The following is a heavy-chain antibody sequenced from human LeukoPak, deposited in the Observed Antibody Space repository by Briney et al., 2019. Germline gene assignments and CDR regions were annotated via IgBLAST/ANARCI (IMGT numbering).Heavy chain of an antibody. D-gene: IGHD5-24*01. J-gene: IGHJ6*02. CDR2: ISSSSSYI. CDR1: GFTFSSYS. Sequence: GGSLRLSCAPSGFTFSSYSMNSVRQAPGKGLEWVSSISSSSSYIYYADSVKGRFTISRDNAKNSLYLQMNSLRAEDTAVYYCARVATTYYYHYGMDVWGQGTTVTVSS. V-gene: IGHV3-21*01. CDR3: ARVATTYYYHYGMDV.